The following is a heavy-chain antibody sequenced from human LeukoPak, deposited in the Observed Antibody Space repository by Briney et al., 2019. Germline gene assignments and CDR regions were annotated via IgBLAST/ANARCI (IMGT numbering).Heavy chain of an antibody. CDR3: ARVKGTGTNDY. CDR1: GFTFGSYW. J-gene: IGHJ4*02. V-gene: IGHV3-7*01. CDR2: IKQDGSEK. D-gene: IGHD1/OR15-1a*01. Sequence: PGGSLRLSCAASGFTFGSYWMSWVRQAPGKGLEWVANIKQDGSEKYYVDSVKGRFTISRDNAKNSLYLQMNSLRAEDTAVYYCARVKGTGTNDYWGQGTLVTVSS.